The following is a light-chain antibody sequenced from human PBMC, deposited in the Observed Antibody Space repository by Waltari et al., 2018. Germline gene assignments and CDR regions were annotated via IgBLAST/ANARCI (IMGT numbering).Light chain of an antibody. CDR2: DAS. V-gene: IGKV3-11*01. Sequence: EIVLTQSPATLSSSPGERATLSCRASQSVNSYLAWYQQKPGQAPRLLIYDASNRATGIPARFSGSGSGTDFTLTISSLEPEDFAVYYCQQRSNCPFGPGTKVDIK. CDR3: QQRSNCP. CDR1: QSVNSY. J-gene: IGKJ3*01.